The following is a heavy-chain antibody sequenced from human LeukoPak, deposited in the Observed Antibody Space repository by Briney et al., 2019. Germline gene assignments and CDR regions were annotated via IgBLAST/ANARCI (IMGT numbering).Heavy chain of an antibody. CDR3: ARSFSGSGYYLSPFDY. J-gene: IGHJ4*02. D-gene: IGHD3-22*01. CDR2: ISSSGSTI. Sequence: PGGSLRLSCAASGFTFSSYEMNWVRQAAGKGLEWVSYISSSGSTIYYADSVKGRFTISRDNAKNSLYLQMNSLRAEDTAVYYCARSFSGSGYYLSPFDYWGQGTLVTASS. V-gene: IGHV3-48*03. CDR1: GFTFSSYE.